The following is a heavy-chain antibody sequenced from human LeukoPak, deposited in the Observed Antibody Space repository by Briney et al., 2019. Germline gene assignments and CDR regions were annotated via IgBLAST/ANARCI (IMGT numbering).Heavy chain of an antibody. CDR1: GFTFSDYY. CDR2: ISSSSSYT. V-gene: IGHV3-11*06. CDR3: ARGSRVWFGELLFDY. D-gene: IGHD3-10*01. Sequence: GGSLRLSCAASGFTFSDYYMSWIRQAPGKGLEWVSYISSSSSYTNYADSVKGRFTISRDNAKNSLYLQMNSQRAEDTAVYYCARGSRVWFGELLFDYRGQGTLVTVSS. J-gene: IGHJ4*02.